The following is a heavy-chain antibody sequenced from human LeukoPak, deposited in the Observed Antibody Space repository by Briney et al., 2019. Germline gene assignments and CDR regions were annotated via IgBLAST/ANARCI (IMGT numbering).Heavy chain of an antibody. CDR3: ASAGLIYGSGSYFVY. V-gene: IGHV3-9*01. CDR2: ISWNSGSI. Sequence: GGSLRLSCAASGFTFDDYAMHWVRQAPGKGLEWVSGISWNSGSIGYADSVKGRFTISRDNAKNSLYLQMNSLRAEDTALYYCASAGLIYGSGSYFVYWGQGTLVTVSS. CDR1: GFTFDDYA. J-gene: IGHJ4*02. D-gene: IGHD3-10*01.